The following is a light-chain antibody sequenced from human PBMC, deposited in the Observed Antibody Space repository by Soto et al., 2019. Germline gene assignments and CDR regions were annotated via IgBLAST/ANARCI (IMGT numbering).Light chain of an antibody. CDR1: QSVGNNY. CDR2: DAS. CDR3: QQYGSSPLT. J-gene: IGKJ4*01. V-gene: IGKV3-20*01. Sequence: EIVLTQSPGTLSLSPGERATLSCRASQSVGNNYLAWYQQKPGQPPRFLMYDASTRATGILDRFSGSGSGTDFTLTITRLEPEDFAVYYCQQYGSSPLTFGGGTKVEIK.